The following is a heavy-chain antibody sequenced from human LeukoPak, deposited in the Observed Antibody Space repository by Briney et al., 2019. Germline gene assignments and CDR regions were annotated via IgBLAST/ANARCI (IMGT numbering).Heavy chain of an antibody. CDR1: GFTFDLYG. Sequence: GTSQRLSCAASGFTFDLYGMHWVRQPPGQGLEWVSAISGSGGSTYYADSVKGRFTISRDNSKNTLYLQMNSLRAEDTAVYYCAKVGLAYMRATMVGELSPFDYWGQGTLVTVSS. CDR2: ISGSGGST. D-gene: IGHD3-10*02. V-gene: IGHV3-23*01. J-gene: IGHJ4*02. CDR3: AKVGLAYMRATMVGELSPFDY.